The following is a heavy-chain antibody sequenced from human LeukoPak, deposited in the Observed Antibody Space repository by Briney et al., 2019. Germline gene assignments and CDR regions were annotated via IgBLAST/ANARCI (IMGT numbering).Heavy chain of an antibody. V-gene: IGHV4-61*01. J-gene: IGHJ4*02. Sequence: SETLSLTCTVSGGSVSSGSYYWSWIRQPPGKGLEWIGYVSYSGFINYNPSLKSRVTISVDTSKNQFSLKLSSVTAADTAVYYCARAGSGWSDYFDYWGQGTLVTVSS. CDR2: VSYSGFI. CDR1: GGSVSSGSYY. CDR3: ARAGSGWSDYFDY. D-gene: IGHD6-19*01.